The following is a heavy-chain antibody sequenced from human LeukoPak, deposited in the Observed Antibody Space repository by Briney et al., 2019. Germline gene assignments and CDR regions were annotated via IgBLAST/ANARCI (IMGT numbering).Heavy chain of an antibody. J-gene: IGHJ6*03. D-gene: IGHD2-15*01. V-gene: IGHV3-11*01. CDR1: GFTFSDYN. Sequence: GGSLRLSCAASGFTFSDYNMRWLRQAPGKGLEWVSSISRSGSTKYYAESVKGRFTISRDNAKNSLFLQMNSLRAEDTAVYYCARVLRYCSGGNCYSGGLGYMDVWGKGTTVTISS. CDR2: ISRSGSTK. CDR3: ARVLRYCSGGNCYSGGLGYMDV.